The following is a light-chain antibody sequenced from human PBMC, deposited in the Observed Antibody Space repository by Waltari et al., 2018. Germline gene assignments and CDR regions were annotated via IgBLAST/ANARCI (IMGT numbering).Light chain of an antibody. CDR3: MQASHTPSVA. CDR1: RRLLPSNGYNY. J-gene: IGKJ4*01. Sequence: DIVMTQSPVSLPVTPGEPASISCRSSRRLLPSNGYNYLDWYMQKPGQSPRLLIYLGSTRAYGVPDRFSGSGSGTDFTLGISRVEAEDVGVYYCMQASHTPSVAFGGGTKVEIK. V-gene: IGKV2-28*01. CDR2: LGS.